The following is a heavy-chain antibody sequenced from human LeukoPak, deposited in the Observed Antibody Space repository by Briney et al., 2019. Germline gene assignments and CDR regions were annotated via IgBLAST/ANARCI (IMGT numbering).Heavy chain of an antibody. Sequence: GGSLRLSCAASGFTFSSYAMSWVRQAPGKGLEWVSTVSGSAGRTDYADSVKGRFTISRDNLKNTLYLQMNSLRAEDTAVYYCAKNRGHCVNGVCHNYYYMDVWGKGTTVTVSS. V-gene: IGHV3-23*01. CDR3: AKNRGHCVNGVCHNYYYMDV. J-gene: IGHJ6*03. CDR2: VSGSAGRT. CDR1: GFTFSSYA. D-gene: IGHD2-8*01.